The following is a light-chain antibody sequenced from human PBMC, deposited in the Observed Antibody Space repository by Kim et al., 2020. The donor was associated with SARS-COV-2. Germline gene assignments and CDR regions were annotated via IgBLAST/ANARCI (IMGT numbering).Light chain of an antibody. CDR1: QDISNY. V-gene: IGKV1-9*01. CDR3: QQLNSYPRT. CDR2: AAS. J-gene: IGKJ2*02. Sequence: DIQLTQSPSFLSASVRDRVTITCRASQDISNYFAWYQQKPGKAPKLLIYAASTLQSGVPSRLSGSGSGTEFTLTISSLQPEDFATYYCQQLNSYPRTFGQGTKLEI.